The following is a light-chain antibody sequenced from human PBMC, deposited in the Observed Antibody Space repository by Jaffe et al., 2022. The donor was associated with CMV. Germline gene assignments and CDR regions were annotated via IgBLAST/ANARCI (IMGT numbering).Light chain of an antibody. Sequence: QSVLTQPPSVSAAPGQKVTISCSGSNSNVGNTHVSWYQQLPGTAPRLVIYDNDKRPSGIPDRFSASKSGTSATLAITGLQTGDEADYHCGTWDTSLRAWVSGGGTKLTVL. CDR2: DND. V-gene: IGLV1-51*01. CDR1: NSNVGNTH. J-gene: IGLJ3*02. CDR3: GTWDTSLRAWV.